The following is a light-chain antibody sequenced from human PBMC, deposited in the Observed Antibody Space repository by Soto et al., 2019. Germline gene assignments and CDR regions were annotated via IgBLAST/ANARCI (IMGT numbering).Light chain of an antibody. Sequence: EIVLTQFPATLSLSPGERATLSCRASQSVSSYLAWYQQKPGQAPRLLIYEASNRATGLPARFSGSGSGTDFTLTISSLEPEDFAVYYCQQRSNWPLTFGGGTKVESK. CDR1: QSVSSY. V-gene: IGKV3-11*01. CDR2: EAS. J-gene: IGKJ4*01. CDR3: QQRSNWPLT.